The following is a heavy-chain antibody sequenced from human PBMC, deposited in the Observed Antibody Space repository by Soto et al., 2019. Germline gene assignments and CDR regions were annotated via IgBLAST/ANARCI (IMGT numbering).Heavy chain of an antibody. D-gene: IGHD2-15*01. V-gene: IGHV3-33*01. CDR3: ARDLYCSGGSCWYFDY. CDR2: IWYDGSNK. CDR1: GFTFSSYG. J-gene: IGHJ4*02. Sequence: PGGSLRLSCAASGFTFSSYGMHWVRQAPGKGLEWVAVIWYDGSNKYYADSVKGRFTISRDNSKNTLYLQMNSLRAEDTAVYYCARDLYCSGGSCWYFDYWGQGTLVTVSS.